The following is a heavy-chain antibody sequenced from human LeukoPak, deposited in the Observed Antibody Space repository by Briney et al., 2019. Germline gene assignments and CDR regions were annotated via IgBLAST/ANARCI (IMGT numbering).Heavy chain of an antibody. V-gene: IGHV3-66*01. D-gene: IGHD3-22*01. J-gene: IGHJ3*02. CDR3: ASPMIGDAFDI. CDR2: FYSGGDT. Sequence: GGSLRLSCAGSGFTVSSNYMSWVRQAPGKGPECVSVFYSGGDTYYADSVKGRFTISRDSSKNTLSLQMNSLRAEDTAVYYCASPMIGDAFDIWGQGTMVTVSS. CDR1: GFTVSSNY.